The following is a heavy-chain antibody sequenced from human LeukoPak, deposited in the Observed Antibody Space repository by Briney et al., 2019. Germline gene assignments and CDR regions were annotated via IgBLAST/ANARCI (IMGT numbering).Heavy chain of an antibody. CDR3: AKSDTAMVTNFDY. V-gene: IGHV3-23*01. CDR1: GFTFSSYA. J-gene: IGHJ4*02. Sequence: PGGSLRLSCAASGFTFSSYAMSWVRQAPGKGLEWVLAISGSGGSTYYADPVKGRFTISRDNSKNTLYLQMNSLRAEDTAVYYCAKSDTAMVTNFDYWGQGTLVTVSS. D-gene: IGHD5-18*01. CDR2: ISGSGGST.